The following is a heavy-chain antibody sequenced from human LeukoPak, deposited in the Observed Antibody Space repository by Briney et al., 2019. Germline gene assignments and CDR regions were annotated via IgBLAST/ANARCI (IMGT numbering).Heavy chain of an antibody. CDR2: IYSGGGT. Sequence: GGSLRLSCAASGFTVSSNYMSWVRQAPGKGLEWVSVIYSGGGTYYADSVKGRFTISRDNSKNTLYLQMNSLRAEDTAVYYCARDMAGPPPFYYWGQGTLVTVSS. J-gene: IGHJ4*02. D-gene: IGHD6-19*01. CDR3: ARDMAGPPPFYY. CDR1: GFTVSSNY. V-gene: IGHV3-53*01.